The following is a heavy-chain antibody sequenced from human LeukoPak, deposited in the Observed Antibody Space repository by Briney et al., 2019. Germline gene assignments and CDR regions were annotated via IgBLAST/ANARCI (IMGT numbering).Heavy chain of an antibody. D-gene: IGHD5-12*01. Sequence: GGSLRLSCAASGFTFSSYAMHWVRQAPGKGLEWVSGISWNSGSIGYADSVKGRFTISRDNAKNSLYLQMNSLRAEDTALYYCAKDGSGYAGFNWFDPWGQGTLVTVSS. CDR3: AKDGSGYAGFNWFDP. V-gene: IGHV3-9*01. CDR1: GFTFSSYA. CDR2: ISWNSGSI. J-gene: IGHJ5*02.